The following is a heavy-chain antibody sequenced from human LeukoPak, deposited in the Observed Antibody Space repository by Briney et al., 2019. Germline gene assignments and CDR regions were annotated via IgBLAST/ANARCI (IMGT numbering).Heavy chain of an antibody. J-gene: IGHJ3*02. CDR3: AREMGVVEMSTLIPGGAFDI. Sequence: GGSLRLSCAASGFTFSTYEMHWVRQAPGKGLDWLSGISRSGGTIPYADSAKGRFTISRDNAKNSLFLQMNSLRAEDTAVYYCAREMGVVEMSTLIPGGAFDIWGQGTAATVSS. CDR2: ISRSGGTI. V-gene: IGHV3-48*03. CDR1: GFTFSTYE. D-gene: IGHD5-24*01.